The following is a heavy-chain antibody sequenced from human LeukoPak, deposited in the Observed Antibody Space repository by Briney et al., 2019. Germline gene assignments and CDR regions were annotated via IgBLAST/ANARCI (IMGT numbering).Heavy chain of an antibody. D-gene: IGHD6-13*01. CDR3: VKEASSPGPFDY. J-gene: IGHJ4*02. CDR2: INSNGDST. V-gene: IGHV3-64D*06. CDR1: GFTFSNYA. Sequence: PGGSLRLSCSASGFTFSNYALYWVRRAPGKRLEYVSAINSNGDSTFYADSVKGRFTISRDNSKNTLFLQMSSLRVEDTAVYYCVKEASSPGPFDYWGQGTLVTVSS.